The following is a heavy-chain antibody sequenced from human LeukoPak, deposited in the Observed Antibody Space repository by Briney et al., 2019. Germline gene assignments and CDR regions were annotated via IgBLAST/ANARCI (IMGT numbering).Heavy chain of an antibody. J-gene: IGHJ4*02. CDR1: GFTVSSNY. CDR3: AKWRSFFDY. D-gene: IGHD6-13*01. CDR2: LYSGGST. Sequence: PGGSLRLSCAVSGFTVSSNYMGWVRQAPGKGLEWVSVLYSGGSTYYADSVKGRFTISRDNSKNTLYLQMNSLRAEDTAVYYCAKWRSFFDYWGQGTLVTVSS. V-gene: IGHV3-53*01.